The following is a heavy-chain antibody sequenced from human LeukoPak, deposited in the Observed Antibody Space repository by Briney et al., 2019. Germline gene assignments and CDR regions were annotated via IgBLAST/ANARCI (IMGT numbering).Heavy chain of an antibody. V-gene: IGHV3-53*01. CDR2: IYSSGDT. CDR1: GFTVSSNY. D-gene: IGHD1-1*01. CDR3: AKSRSGSANWALQIFDN. J-gene: IGHJ4*02. Sequence: GGSLRLSCAASGFTVSSNYMSWVRQAPGKGLEWVSVIYSSGDTYYADSVKGRFTISRDNSKNSLFVQMNSLRAEDTAVYFCAKSRSGSANWALQIFDNWGQGTLVTVSS.